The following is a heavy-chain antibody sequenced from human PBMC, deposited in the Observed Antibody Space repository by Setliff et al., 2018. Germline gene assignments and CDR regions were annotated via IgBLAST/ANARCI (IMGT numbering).Heavy chain of an antibody. V-gene: IGHV3-48*01. D-gene: IGHD1-26*01. CDR2: ISSSSSTI. J-gene: IGHJ6*02. Sequence: GGSLRLSCAASGFTFSSYSMNWVRQAPGKGLEWVSYISSSSSTIYYADSVKGRFTISRDNAKNSLYLQMNSLRAEDTAVYYCARDLAGATYYYYYGMDVWGQGTTVTVSS. CDR1: GFTFSSYS. CDR3: ARDLAGATYYYYYGMDV.